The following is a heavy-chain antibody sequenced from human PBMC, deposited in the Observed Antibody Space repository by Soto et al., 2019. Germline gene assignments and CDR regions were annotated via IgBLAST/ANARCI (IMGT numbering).Heavy chain of an antibody. Sequence: PGGSLRLSCAASGFTFSSYAMSWVRQASGKGLEWVSVIYSGGSTYYADSVKGRFTISRDNSKNTLYLQMNSLRAEDTAVYYCARDRAVTIFGVVTNYYMDVWGKGTTVTVSS. CDR2: IYSGGST. D-gene: IGHD3-3*01. J-gene: IGHJ6*03. CDR3: ARDRAVTIFGVVTNYYMDV. CDR1: GFTFSSYA. V-gene: IGHV3-66*01.